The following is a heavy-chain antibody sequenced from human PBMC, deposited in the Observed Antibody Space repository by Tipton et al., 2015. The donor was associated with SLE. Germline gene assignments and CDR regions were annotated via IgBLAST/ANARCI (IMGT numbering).Heavy chain of an antibody. J-gene: IGHJ4*02. V-gene: IGHV4-38-2*02. CDR3: VRERGGGQLVFFDY. CDR2: MSHSGDT. D-gene: IGHD6-6*01. CDR1: RYSISSGYF. Sequence: TLSLTCTVSRYSISSGYFWGWIRQPPGKGLEWIGTMSHSGDTYYNPSLESHVTMSMDTSKNQFSLELASVTAADTAVYYCVRERGGGQLVFFDYWGQGTLVTVSS.